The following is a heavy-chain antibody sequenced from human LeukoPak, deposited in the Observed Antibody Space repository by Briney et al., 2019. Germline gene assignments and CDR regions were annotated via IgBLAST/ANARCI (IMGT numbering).Heavy chain of an antibody. V-gene: IGHV4-30-2*01. D-gene: IGHD1-26*01. Sequence: PSETLSLTCTVSTGSITSGGYSWNWIRQAPGKGLEWIGYIHHNGNTYSNPSLKSRVTMSLDTSKNQFSLKLSSVTAADTAVYYCAREGGWELGGYYFDYWGQGTLVTVSS. J-gene: IGHJ4*02. CDR2: IHHNGNT. CDR3: AREGGWELGGYYFDY. CDR1: TGSITSGGYS.